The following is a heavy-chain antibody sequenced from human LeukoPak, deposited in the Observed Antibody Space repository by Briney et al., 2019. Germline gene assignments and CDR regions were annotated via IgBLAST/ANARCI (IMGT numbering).Heavy chain of an antibody. Sequence: GGSLRLSCAASGFTFSSYAMSWVRQAPGKGLEWVSAISGSGGRTYYADSVQGRFTISRHNSKNTLYLQMNSLRAEDTAVYYCTVSIAAAGTDDYWGQGTLVTVSS. J-gene: IGHJ4*02. D-gene: IGHD6-13*01. CDR2: ISGSGGRT. CDR3: TVSIAAAGTDDY. CDR1: GFTFSSYA. V-gene: IGHV3-23*01.